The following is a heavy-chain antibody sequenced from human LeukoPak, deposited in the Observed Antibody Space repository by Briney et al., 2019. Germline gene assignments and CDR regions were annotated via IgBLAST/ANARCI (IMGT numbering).Heavy chain of an antibody. J-gene: IGHJ4*02. Sequence: GGSLRLSCAASGFTFSSYWMHWVRQAPGKGLVWVPRINSDGDGSSTSYADSVKGRFTISRDNAKNTLYLQMNSLRAEDTAVYYCARAPGRAGFDYWGQGTLVTVSS. CDR2: INSDGDGSST. V-gene: IGHV3-74*01. CDR1: GFTFSSYW. CDR3: ARAPGRAGFDY. D-gene: IGHD5-24*01.